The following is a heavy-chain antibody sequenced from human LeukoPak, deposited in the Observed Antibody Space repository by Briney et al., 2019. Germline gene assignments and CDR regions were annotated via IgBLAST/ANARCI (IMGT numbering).Heavy chain of an antibody. CDR3: ASIRFGDYGLDY. Sequence: ASVKVSCKASGYTFTSYGISWVRQAPGQGLEWMGWTSAYNGNTNYAQKLQGRVTMTTDTSTSTAYMELRSLRSDDTAVYYCASIRFGDYGLDYWGQGTLVTVSS. J-gene: IGHJ4*02. CDR1: GYTFTSYG. V-gene: IGHV1-18*01. D-gene: IGHD4-17*01. CDR2: TSAYNGNT.